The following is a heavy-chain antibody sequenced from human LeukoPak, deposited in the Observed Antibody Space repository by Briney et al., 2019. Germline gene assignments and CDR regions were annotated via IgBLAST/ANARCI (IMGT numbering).Heavy chain of an antibody. D-gene: IGHD5-12*01. Sequence: GRSLRLSCAASGFTFDDYGMHWVRQAPGKGLEWLAVISYDGTNKYYADSVKGRSTISRDNSKNTLSLQMNSLRVEDTAVYYCARGGDYDFFDYWGQGTLVTVSS. CDR3: ARGGDYDFFDY. CDR1: GFTFDDYG. CDR2: ISYDGTNK. V-gene: IGHV3-30*03. J-gene: IGHJ4*02.